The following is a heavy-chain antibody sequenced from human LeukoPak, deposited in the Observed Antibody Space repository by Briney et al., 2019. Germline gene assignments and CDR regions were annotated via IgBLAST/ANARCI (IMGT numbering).Heavy chain of an antibody. J-gene: IGHJ4*02. CDR2: IKQDGSEK. CDR3: ARAPGDPPNY. Sequence: GGSLRLSCAASGFTFSNYWMSWVRQAPGKGLEWVANIKQDGSEKYHVDSVKGRFTISRDNAKNSLYLRMNSLRAEDTAMYYCARAPGDPPNYWGQGTLVTVSS. CDR1: GFTFSNYW. V-gene: IGHV3-7*03. D-gene: IGHD4-17*01.